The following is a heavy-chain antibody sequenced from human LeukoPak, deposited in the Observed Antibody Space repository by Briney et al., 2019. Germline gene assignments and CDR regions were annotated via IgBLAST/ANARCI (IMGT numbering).Heavy chain of an antibody. CDR1: RGSINSHC. CDR3: ALLARGYWV. Sequence: PSETLSLTRTLSRGSINSHCWRRIRQPAAPGLEWTGYIYYSGSTNYNPSLKSRVTISVDTSKNQSSLKLSSVTAADTAVYYCALLARGYWVWGQGTLVTVSS. CDR2: IYYSGST. D-gene: IGHD3-22*01. J-gene: IGHJ4*02. V-gene: IGHV4-59*11.